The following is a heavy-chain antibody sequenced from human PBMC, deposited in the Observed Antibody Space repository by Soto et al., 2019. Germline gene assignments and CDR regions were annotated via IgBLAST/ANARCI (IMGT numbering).Heavy chain of an antibody. D-gene: IGHD3-16*01. J-gene: IGHJ4*02. CDR3: VGGGGDSFDC. Sequence: EVQLLESGGDLIQPGGSLRLSCAASGFRFDTYAMGWVRQAPGKGLEWVSSMSGNAGWIFYGDPVKGRFTISRDNSKNPLYLKINSLRVEDPAVYYCVGGGGDSFDCWGQGTLVTVSS. V-gene: IGHV3-23*01. CDR1: GFRFDTYA. CDR2: MSGNAGWI.